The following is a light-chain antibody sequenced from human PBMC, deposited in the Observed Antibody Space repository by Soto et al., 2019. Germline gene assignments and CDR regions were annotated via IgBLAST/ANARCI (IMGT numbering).Light chain of an antibody. Sequence: QPVLTQLPSASGTPGQRVTIYCSGSSSNIGSNYVYWYQQLPGTAPKLLIYRNNQRPSGVPDRFSGSKSGTSASLAISGLRSEDEADYYCAAWDDSLSGWVFGGGTKLTVL. J-gene: IGLJ3*02. CDR2: RNN. CDR1: SSNIGSNY. V-gene: IGLV1-47*02. CDR3: AAWDDSLSGWV.